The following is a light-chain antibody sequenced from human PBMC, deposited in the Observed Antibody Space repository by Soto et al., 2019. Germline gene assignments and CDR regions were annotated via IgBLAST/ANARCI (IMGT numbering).Light chain of an antibody. J-gene: IGKJ1*01. CDR3: QQYYGTTPT. CDR1: QSVLYSSNNKNY. CDR2: LAT. Sequence: DIVMTQSPDSLAVSLGERATINCKSSQSVLYSSNNKNYLAWYRQKPGQPPKLLINLATTRESGVPDRVSGSGSGTDFTLTISSLQAEDVAVYYCQQYYGTTPTFGQGTKVVIK. V-gene: IGKV4-1*01.